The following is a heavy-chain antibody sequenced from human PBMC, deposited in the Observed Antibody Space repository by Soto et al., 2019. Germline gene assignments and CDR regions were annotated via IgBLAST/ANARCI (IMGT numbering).Heavy chain of an antibody. Sequence: GGSLRLSCAASGFTFSSYGMHWVRQAPGKGLEWVAVISYDGSNKYYADSVKGRFTISRDNSKNTLYLQMNSLRAEDTAVYYCAKDSGVVAAHYYYGMDVWGQGTTVTVS. CDR2: ISYDGSNK. V-gene: IGHV3-30*18. J-gene: IGHJ6*02. CDR3: AKDSGVVAAHYYYGMDV. D-gene: IGHD2-15*01. CDR1: GFTFSSYG.